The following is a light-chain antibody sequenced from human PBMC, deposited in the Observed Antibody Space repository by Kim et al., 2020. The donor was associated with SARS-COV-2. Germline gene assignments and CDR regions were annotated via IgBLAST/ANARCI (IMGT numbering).Light chain of an antibody. CDR1: KLGDKY. CDR3: QAWDSSTSV. Sequence: SYELTQPPSVSVSPGQTASITCSGDKLGDKYACWYQQKPGQSPVLVIYQASKRPSGIPERFSGSNSGNTATLTISGTQAMDEADYYCQAWDSSTSVFGGGTQLTFL. J-gene: IGLJ3*02. CDR2: QAS. V-gene: IGLV3-1*01.